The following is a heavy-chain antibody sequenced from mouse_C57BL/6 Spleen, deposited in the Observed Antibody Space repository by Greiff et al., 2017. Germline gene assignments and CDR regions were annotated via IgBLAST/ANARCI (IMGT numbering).Heavy chain of an antibody. CDR3: ASHGYDGYFEY. J-gene: IGHJ2*01. CDR1: GYTFTSYW. Sequence: VQLQQPGAELVRPGSSVKLSCKASGYTFTSYWMHWVKQRPIQGLEWIGNIDPSDSETHYNQKFKDKATLTVDKSSSTAYMQLSSLTSEDSAVYDCASHGYDGYFEYWGKGTTLTVAS. V-gene: IGHV1-52*01. CDR2: IDPSDSET. D-gene: IGHD2-2*01.